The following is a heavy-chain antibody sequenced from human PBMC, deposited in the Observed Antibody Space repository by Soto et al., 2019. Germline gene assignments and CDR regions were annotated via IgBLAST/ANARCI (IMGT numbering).Heavy chain of an antibody. CDR2: ISSSSDSM. V-gene: IGHV3-48*02. CDR3: ARPPLDWIGNSVVFDS. Sequence: EVQLVESGGGLVQPGGSLRLSCAASGFTFSNYNMNWVRQAPGKGLEWVSYISSSSDSMNYADSVKGRFTISRDNAKNSLFLQMNSLRDEDTAVYYCARPPLDWIGNSVVFDSWGQGTLVTVSS. D-gene: IGHD1-1*01. CDR1: GFTFSNYN. J-gene: IGHJ4*02.